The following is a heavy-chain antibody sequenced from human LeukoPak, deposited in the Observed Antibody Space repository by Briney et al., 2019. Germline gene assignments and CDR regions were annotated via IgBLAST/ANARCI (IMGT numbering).Heavy chain of an antibody. Sequence: PGGSLRLSCAASGFTFSSYSMNWVRQAPGKGLEWVSSISSSSSYIYYADSVKGRFTISRDNAKNSLYLQMNSLRDEDTAVYYCARDTIFGADYYFDYWGQGTLVTVSS. V-gene: IGHV3-21*01. CDR2: ISSSSSYI. J-gene: IGHJ4*02. CDR3: ARDTIFGADYYFDY. CDR1: GFTFSSYS. D-gene: IGHD3-3*01.